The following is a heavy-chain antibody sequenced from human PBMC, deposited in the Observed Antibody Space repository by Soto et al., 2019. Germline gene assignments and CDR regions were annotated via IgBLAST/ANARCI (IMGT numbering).Heavy chain of an antibody. J-gene: IGHJ6*02. Sequence: ASVKVSCKASGYTFTTYGINWVRQAPGQGLEWMGWISGYNGDTKYAQMLQGKVTMTTDTSTSTAYMELRSLRSDDTAVYYCASHPYYYDSSGYYYESDYYYGMDVWGQGTTVTVSS. D-gene: IGHD3-22*01. CDR3: ASHPYYYDSSGYYYESDYYYGMDV. V-gene: IGHV1-18*01. CDR2: ISGYNGDT. CDR1: GYTFTTYG.